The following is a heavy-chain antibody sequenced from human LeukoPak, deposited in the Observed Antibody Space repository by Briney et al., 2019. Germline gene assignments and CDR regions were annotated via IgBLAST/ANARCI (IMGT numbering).Heavy chain of an antibody. CDR3: ARESHETREDY. CDR1: GYTFTSYG. Sequence: ASVKVSCTASGYTFTSYGISWVRQAPGQGLEWMGWISANNGDTDYPPKLQDRVTMTTDTYTSTAYMELRSLRSDDTAMYYCARESHETREDYWGQGTLVTVSS. J-gene: IGHJ4*02. V-gene: IGHV1-18*01. D-gene: IGHD1-1*01. CDR2: ISANNGDT.